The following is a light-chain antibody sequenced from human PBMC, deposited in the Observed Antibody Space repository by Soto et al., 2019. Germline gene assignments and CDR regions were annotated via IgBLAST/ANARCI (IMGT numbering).Light chain of an antibody. CDR1: SSDVGSYNL. Sequence: QSVLTQPASVSGSPGQSITISCTGTSSDVGSYNLVSWYQQHPGKAPKLMIYEVSKRPSGVSNRFSGSRSGNTASLTISGLQAEDDADYYCCSYAGSSTVFGGGTKLTVL. V-gene: IGLV2-23*02. J-gene: IGLJ3*02. CDR3: CSYAGSSTV. CDR2: EVS.